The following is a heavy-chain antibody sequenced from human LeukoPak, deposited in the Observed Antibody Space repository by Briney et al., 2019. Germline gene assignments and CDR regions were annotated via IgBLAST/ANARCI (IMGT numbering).Heavy chain of an antibody. CDR1: GFTFSSYA. CDR3: AKYGDYAFGY. V-gene: IGHV3-23*01. CDR2: ISGSGGST. D-gene: IGHD4-17*01. J-gene: IGHJ4*02. Sequence: PGGSLRLSCAASGFTFSSYAMSWVRQAPGKGLEWVSAISGSGGSTYYPDSVKGRFTISRDNSKNTLHLQMNSLRAEDTAVYYCAKYGDYAFGYWGQGTLVTGAS.